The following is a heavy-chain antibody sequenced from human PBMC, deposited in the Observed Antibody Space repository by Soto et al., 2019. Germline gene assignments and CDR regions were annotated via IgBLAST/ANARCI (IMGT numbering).Heavy chain of an antibody. D-gene: IGHD2-15*01. Sequence: SETLSLTCTVSGGSISSYYWSWIRQPAGKGLEWIGRIYTSGSTNYNPSLKSRVTMSVDTSKNQFSLKLSSVTAADTAVYYCARDSPEYCSGGSCYPVYYYYGMDVWGQGTTVTVSS. J-gene: IGHJ6*02. CDR3: ARDSPEYCSGGSCYPVYYYYGMDV. CDR2: IYTSGST. CDR1: GGSISSYY. V-gene: IGHV4-4*07.